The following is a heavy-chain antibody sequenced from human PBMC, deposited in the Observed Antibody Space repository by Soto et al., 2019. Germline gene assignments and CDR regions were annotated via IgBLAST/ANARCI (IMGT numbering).Heavy chain of an antibody. Sequence: QVQLVESGGGVVHPERSLRLSCSASEFTFSSYAMHWVRQAPGKGLEWVAGISYDGGHKFYGDSVRRRFTMSRDSSKTTVFLQMNSLRPEDTAAYYCARVKTDYSNPRGPFFFYGMDVWGQGTTVTVSS. CDR3: ARVKTDYSNPRGPFFFYGMDV. CDR2: ISYDGGHK. CDR1: EFTFSSYA. J-gene: IGHJ6*02. D-gene: IGHD4-4*01. V-gene: IGHV3-30-3*01.